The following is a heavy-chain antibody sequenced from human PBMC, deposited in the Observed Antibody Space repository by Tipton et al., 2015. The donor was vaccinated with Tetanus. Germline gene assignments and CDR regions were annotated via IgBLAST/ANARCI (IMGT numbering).Heavy chain of an antibody. D-gene: IGHD3-3*01. J-gene: IGHJ4*02. CDR2: ISYSGST. V-gene: IGHV4-61*01. CDR3: ARANYDFPKKGPFDS. CDR1: GGSLRSGNYQ. Sequence: LRLSCSVSGGSLRSGNYQWNWIRQPPGKGLEWLAYISYSGSTNSHYSLKSRITISQDTSKNQFSLKLTSVTAADTAVYYCARANYDFPKKGPFDSWGQGTLVIVSS.